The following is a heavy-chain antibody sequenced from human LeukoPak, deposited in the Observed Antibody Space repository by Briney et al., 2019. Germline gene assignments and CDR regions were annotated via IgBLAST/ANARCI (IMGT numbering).Heavy chain of an antibody. V-gene: IGHV3-74*01. D-gene: IGHD4-17*01. CDR1: GFTFSSYS. Sequence: GGSLRLSCAASGFTFSSYSMNWVRQAPGKGLVWVSRINSDGSSTSYADSVKGRFTISRDNAKNTLYLQMNSLRAEDTAVYYCATNYGVRFDYWGQGTLVTVSS. CDR3: ATNYGVRFDY. CDR2: INSDGSST. J-gene: IGHJ4*02.